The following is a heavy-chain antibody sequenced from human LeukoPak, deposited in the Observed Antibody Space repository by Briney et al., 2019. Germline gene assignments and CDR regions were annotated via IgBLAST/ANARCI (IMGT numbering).Heavy chain of an antibody. V-gene: IGHV1-8*01. J-gene: IGHJ3*02. CDR3: AIVGATTRGHDAFDI. CDR2: MNPNGGNT. D-gene: IGHD1-26*01. CDR1: GYTFTSYD. Sequence: GASVKVSCKASGYTFTSYDINWVRQATGQGLEWMGWMNPNGGNTGYAQKFQGRVTITRNTSISTAYMELSSLRSEDTAVYYCAIVGATTRGHDAFDIWGQGTMVTVSS.